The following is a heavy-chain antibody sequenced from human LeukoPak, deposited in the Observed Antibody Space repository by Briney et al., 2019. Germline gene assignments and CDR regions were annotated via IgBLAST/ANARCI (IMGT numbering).Heavy chain of an antibody. Sequence: GGSLRLSCAASGFTFSTHAMSWVRQAPGKGLEWVSSLSGDGSTTYHADSVKGRFTISRDNSRSTLYLQVNSLSAEDTAVYYCARGTNLGRPGTYYFDYWGQGALVTVSS. CDR1: GFTFSTHA. CDR3: ARGTNLGRPGTYYFDY. D-gene: IGHD1/OR15-1a*01. J-gene: IGHJ4*02. V-gene: IGHV3-23*01. CDR2: LSGDGSTT.